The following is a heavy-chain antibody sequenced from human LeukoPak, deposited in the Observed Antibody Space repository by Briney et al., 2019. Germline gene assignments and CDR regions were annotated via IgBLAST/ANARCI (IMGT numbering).Heavy chain of an antibody. CDR1: GFTFSDAW. CDR3: TTRRQDGW. Sequence: PGGSLRLSCVGSGFTFSDAWMSWVRQAPGKGLEWGGRIKSKSDGGTIDYAAPVKGRFTISRDDSRNTLYLQMNSLKTEDTAVYYCTTRRQDGWWGQGTLVTVS. D-gene: IGHD2-15*01. V-gene: IGHV3-15*01. J-gene: IGHJ4*02. CDR2: IKSKSDGGTI.